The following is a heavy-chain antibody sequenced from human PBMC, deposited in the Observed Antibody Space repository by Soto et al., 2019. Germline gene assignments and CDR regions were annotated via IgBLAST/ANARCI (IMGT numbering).Heavy chain of an antibody. CDR2: IKMDASEK. CDR1: VFTFGSYW. Sequence: GSLRISCAASVFTFGSYWMSWVRQAPGKGLERLATIKMDASEKKYVDSVTEGLTMSRDNEKKSQYMQMKSGRAEETDVCYCARDSVYGSGASVNHHLDYWGHGTLVTVSS. V-gene: IGHV3-7*01. CDR3: ARDSVYGSGASVNHHLDY. J-gene: IGHJ4*01. D-gene: IGHD3-10*01.